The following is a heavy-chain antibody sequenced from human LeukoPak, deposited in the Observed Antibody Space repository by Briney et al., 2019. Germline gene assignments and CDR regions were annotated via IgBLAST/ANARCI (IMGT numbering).Heavy chain of an antibody. CDR2: IYHSGNT. V-gene: IGHV4-4*02. Sequence: SGTLSLTCAVYGGSINSSNWWSWVRQPPGKGLEWIGEIYHSGNTNYNPSLKSRVTISVDKSKNQFSLKLSSVTAADTAVYYCARVPPIYYDSSAYASAAFDIWGQGTMVTVSS. J-gene: IGHJ3*02. CDR3: ARVPPIYYDSSAYASAAFDI. CDR1: GGSINSSNW. D-gene: IGHD3-22*01.